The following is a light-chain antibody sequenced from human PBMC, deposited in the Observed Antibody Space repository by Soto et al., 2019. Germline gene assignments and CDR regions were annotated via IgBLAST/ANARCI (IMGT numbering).Light chain of an antibody. J-gene: IGLJ1*01. CDR1: SSDVGGYNY. CDR3: SSYTSSSTFYV. Sequence: QSVLTQPASVSGSPGQSITISCPGTSSDVGGYNYVSCYQQHPGKASKLMIYEVSNRPSGVSNRFSGSKSRYTASLTISGLQAEDEADYYCSSYTSSSTFYVFGTRTKFTVL. V-gene: IGLV2-14*01. CDR2: EVS.